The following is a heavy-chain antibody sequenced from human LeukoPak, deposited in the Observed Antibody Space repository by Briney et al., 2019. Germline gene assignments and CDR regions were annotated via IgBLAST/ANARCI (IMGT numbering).Heavy chain of an antibody. D-gene: IGHD3-10*01. CDR3: ARGDTTSGSAFDY. CDR2: INPNSGGT. V-gene: IGHV1-2*06. CDR1: GYTFTGYY. Sequence: ASVKVSCKASGYTFTGYYMHWVRQAPGQGLEWMGRINPNSGGTNYAQKFQGRVTMTRDTSISTAYMELSRLRSDDTAVYYCARGDTTSGSAFDYWGQGTLVTVSS. J-gene: IGHJ4*02.